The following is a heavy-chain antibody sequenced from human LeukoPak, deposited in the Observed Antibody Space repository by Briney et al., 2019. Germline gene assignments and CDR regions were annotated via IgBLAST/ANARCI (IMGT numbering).Heavy chain of an antibody. CDR1: GFTFSSYS. CDR3: AREVEYSSSHNWFDP. CDR2: ISSSSSYI. Sequence: PGGSLRLSCAASGFTFSSYSMNWVRQAPGKGLEWVSSISSSSSYIYYADSVKGRFTISRDNAKNSLYLQMNSLRAEDTAVYYCAREVEYSSSHNWFDPWGQGTLVTVSS. J-gene: IGHJ5*02. D-gene: IGHD6-13*01. V-gene: IGHV3-21*01.